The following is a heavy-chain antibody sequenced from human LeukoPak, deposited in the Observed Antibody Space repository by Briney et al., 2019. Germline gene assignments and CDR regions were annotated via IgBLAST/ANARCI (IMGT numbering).Heavy chain of an antibody. CDR1: GGSISTYY. V-gene: IGHV4-59*01. D-gene: IGHD5-24*01. CDR3: ARVGYNSAFDI. CDR2: IFYSGNT. J-gene: IGHJ3*02. Sequence: SETLSLTCTVSGGSISTYYWSWIRQPPGKGLEWIGYIFYSGNTNYNPSLKSRVIISVDTSKNQFSLKLSSVTAADTAVYYCARVGYNSAFDIWGQGTMVTVSS.